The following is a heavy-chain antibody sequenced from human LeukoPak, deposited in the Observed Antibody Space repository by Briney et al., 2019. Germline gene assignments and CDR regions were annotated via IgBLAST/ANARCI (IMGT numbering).Heavy chain of an antibody. V-gene: IGHV4-34*01. Sequence: SETLSLTCAVYGGSFSGYYWSWIRQPPGKGLEWIGEINHSGSTNYNPSLKSRVTISVDTSKNQFSLKLSSVTAADTAVYYCARDDARYSSGWYWFDPWGQGTLVTVSS. D-gene: IGHD6-19*01. CDR2: INHSGST. CDR1: GGSFSGYY. J-gene: IGHJ5*02. CDR3: ARDDARYSSGWYWFDP.